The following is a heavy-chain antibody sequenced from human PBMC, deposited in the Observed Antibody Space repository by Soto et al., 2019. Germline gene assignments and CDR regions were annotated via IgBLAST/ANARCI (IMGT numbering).Heavy chain of an antibody. CDR1: GGTFSSYA. CDR2: IIPIFGTS. J-gene: IGHJ4*02. CDR3: ARVIRGLRYFDWLSGGDYFDY. D-gene: IGHD3-9*01. V-gene: IGHV1-69*13. Sequence: SAVKVSCKASGGTFSSYAISWVRQAPGQAREGMGGIIPIFGTSNYAQKFQGRVTITADESTSTAYMELSSLRSEDTAVYYCARVIRGLRYFDWLSGGDYFDYWGQGTLVTVSS.